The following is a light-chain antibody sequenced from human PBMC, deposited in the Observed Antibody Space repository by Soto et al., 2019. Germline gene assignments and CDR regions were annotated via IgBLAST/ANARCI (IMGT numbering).Light chain of an antibody. CDR3: HQYGNSPLT. Sequence: EIVLTQSPGTLSLSPGERATLSCRASQSVSSSYLAWYQQKPGQAPSLLIYGAFTRVTGIPDRFSGGGSGTDFTLTISRLEPEDFALYYCHQYGNSPLTFGGGTKVDIK. CDR1: QSVSSSY. CDR2: GAF. J-gene: IGKJ4*01. V-gene: IGKV3-20*01.